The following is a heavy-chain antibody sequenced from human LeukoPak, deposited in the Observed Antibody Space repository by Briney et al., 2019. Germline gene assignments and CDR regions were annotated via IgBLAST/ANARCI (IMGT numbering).Heavy chain of an antibody. CDR1: GFTFNTYS. CDR3: ARDWAVLSGSYY. V-gene: IGHV3-21*01. D-gene: IGHD1-26*01. CDR2: ISRTSESI. J-gene: IGHJ4*02. Sequence: GGSLRLSCAASGFTFNTYSMSWVRQAPGKGLEWVSIISRTSESIFYADSVKGRFTISRDNAKNSLYLQMNSLRAEDTAVYYCARDWAVLSGSYYWGQGTLVTVSS.